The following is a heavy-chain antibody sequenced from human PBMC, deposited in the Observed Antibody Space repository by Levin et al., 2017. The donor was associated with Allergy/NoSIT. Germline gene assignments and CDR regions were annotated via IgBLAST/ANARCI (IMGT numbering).Heavy chain of an antibody. CDR2: IIPIFGTA. D-gene: IGHD2-15*01. CDR3: ARVTITDIVVVVAASTEDYYYYGMDV. V-gene: IGHV1-69*01. CDR1: GGTFSSYA. J-gene: IGHJ6*02. Sequence: KISCKASGGTFSSYAISWVRQAPGQGLEWMGGIIPIFGTANYAQKFQGRVTITADESTSTAYMELSSLRSEDTAVYYCARVTITDIVVVVAASTEDYYYYGMDVWGQGTTVTVSS.